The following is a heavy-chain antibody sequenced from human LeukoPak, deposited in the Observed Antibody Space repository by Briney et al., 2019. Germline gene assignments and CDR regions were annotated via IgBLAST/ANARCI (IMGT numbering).Heavy chain of an antibody. D-gene: IGHD6-13*01. V-gene: IGHV1-2*02. CDR1: GYTFTDYY. J-gene: IGHJ4*02. Sequence: ASVKVSCKASGYTFTDYYLHWVRQAPGQGLEWMGWINPNSGGTIYAQKFQGRVTMTRDTSIRTAYMELSMLRSDDSAVYYGARHIEAAVYYFDYWGQEALVTVSS. CDR3: ARHIEAAVYYFDY. CDR2: INPNSGGT.